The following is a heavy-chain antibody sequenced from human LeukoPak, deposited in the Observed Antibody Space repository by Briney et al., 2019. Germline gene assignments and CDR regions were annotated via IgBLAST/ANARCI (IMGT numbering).Heavy chain of an antibody. CDR3: ARGDILTGYPYYYYYGMDV. J-gene: IGHJ6*02. Sequence: KPSETLSLTCAVYGGSFSGYYWSWIRQPPGKGLEWIGEINPSGSTNYNPSLKSRVTISVDTSKNQFSLKLSSVTAADTAVYYCARGDILTGYPYYYYYGMDVWGQGTTVTVSS. D-gene: IGHD3-9*01. CDR2: INPSGST. CDR1: GGSFSGYY. V-gene: IGHV4-34*01.